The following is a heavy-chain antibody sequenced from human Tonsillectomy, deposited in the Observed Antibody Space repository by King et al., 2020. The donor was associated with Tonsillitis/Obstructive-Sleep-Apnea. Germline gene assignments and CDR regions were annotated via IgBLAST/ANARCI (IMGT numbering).Heavy chain of an antibody. CDR3: AGRTRYCSGGSCPDAFDI. J-gene: IGHJ3*02. D-gene: IGHD2-15*01. CDR1: GYIFTDYW. CDR2: IYPGDSYT. V-gene: IGHV5-51*01. Sequence: EVQLVESAADVKKPGESLKISGKGSGYIFTDYWIGWVRQMPGKGLEWMGIIYPGDSYTGYSPSFQGQVTISADKSISTAYLQWSSLEASDTAMYYCAGRTRYCSGGSCPDAFDIWGQGTMVTVSS.